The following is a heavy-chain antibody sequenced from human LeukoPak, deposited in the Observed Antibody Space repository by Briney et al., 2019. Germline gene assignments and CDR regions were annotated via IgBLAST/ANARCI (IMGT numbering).Heavy chain of an antibody. CDR3: ARGATFGGVIVRLFDY. Sequence: NPSETLSLTCAVYGGSFSGYYWSWIRQPPGKGLEWIGEINHSGSTNYNPSLKSRVTISVDTSKNQFSLKLSSVTAADTAVYYCARGATFGGVIVRLFDYWGQGTLVTVSS. CDR1: GGSFSGYY. D-gene: IGHD3-16*02. CDR2: INHSGST. J-gene: IGHJ4*02. V-gene: IGHV4-34*01.